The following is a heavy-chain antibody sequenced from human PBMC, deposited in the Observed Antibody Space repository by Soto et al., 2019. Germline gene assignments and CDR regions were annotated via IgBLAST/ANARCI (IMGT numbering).Heavy chain of an antibody. D-gene: IGHD5-18*01. CDR2: ISAYNGNT. CDR3: ARDVGYGLIDY. Sequence: QVQLVQSGAEVKKPGASVKVSCKASGYTFTSYSISWVRQAPGQGLEWMGWISAYNGNTYHARKLQGRVTMTTDTSASTAYMELRSLRSDYTAVYYCARDVGYGLIDYWGQGTLVTVSS. CDR1: GYTFTSYS. V-gene: IGHV1-18*01. J-gene: IGHJ4*02.